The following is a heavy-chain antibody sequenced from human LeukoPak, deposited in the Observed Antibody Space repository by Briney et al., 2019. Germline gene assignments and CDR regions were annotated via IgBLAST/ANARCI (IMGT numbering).Heavy chain of an antibody. D-gene: IGHD3-10*01. CDR1: GGSFSGYY. CDR2: ITHNGYT. CDR3: AASGGPINWFDP. J-gene: IGHJ5*02. V-gene: IGHV4-34*01. Sequence: PSETLSLTCAVYGGSFSGYYWGWIRQPPGKGLQWIGGITHNGYTNYNPALKSRVTISIDTSKNEFSLKVSSVTAADMAIYYCAASGGPINWFDPWGQGTLVTVSS.